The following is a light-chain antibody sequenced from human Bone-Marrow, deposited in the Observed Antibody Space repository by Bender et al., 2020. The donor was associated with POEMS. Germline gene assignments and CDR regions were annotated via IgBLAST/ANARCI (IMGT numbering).Light chain of an antibody. CDR1: SRDVGGYDF. J-gene: IGLJ1*01. CDR2: DVY. CDR3: CSYAGRNNFV. Sequence: QSALTQPRSVSESPGQSVTISCTGTSRDVGGYDFVSWYQQHPGKAPKLMIYDVYKRPSGVPNRFSGSKSGNTASLTISGLQAEDEADYFRCSYAGRNNFVFGTGTTVTVL. V-gene: IGLV2-11*01.